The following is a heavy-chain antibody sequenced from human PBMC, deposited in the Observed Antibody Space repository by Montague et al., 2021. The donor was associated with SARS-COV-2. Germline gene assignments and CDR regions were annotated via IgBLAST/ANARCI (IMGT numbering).Heavy chain of an antibody. V-gene: IGHV2-5*08. Sequence: PALVKPTQTLTLTCTFSGFSLNTSGMCVSWIRQPPGKALEWLARIDWDGDKRYSPSLKNRVTTTGDTSKNQVVLTVTNMDPVDTATYYCAHRLSTAGGGFGFWGQGTTVTVSS. CDR3: AHRLSTAGGGFGF. CDR1: GFSLNTSGMC. J-gene: IGHJ3*01. D-gene: IGHD2-21*02. CDR2: IDWDGDK.